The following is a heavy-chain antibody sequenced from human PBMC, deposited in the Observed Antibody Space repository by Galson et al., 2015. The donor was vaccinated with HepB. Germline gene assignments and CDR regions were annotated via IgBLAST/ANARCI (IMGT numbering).Heavy chain of an antibody. CDR1: GFTFSSYG. CDR2: ISYDGSNK. D-gene: IGHD5-12*01. V-gene: IGHV3-30*18. Sequence: PLRLSCAASGFTFSSYGMHWVRQAPGEGLEWGAVISYDGSNKYYADSVKGRFTISRDNSKNTLYLQMNSLRAEDTAVYYCAKDSEHIVATMAWVTRFYYYGMDVWGQGTTVTVSS. CDR3: AKDSEHIVATMAWVTRFYYYGMDV. J-gene: IGHJ6*02.